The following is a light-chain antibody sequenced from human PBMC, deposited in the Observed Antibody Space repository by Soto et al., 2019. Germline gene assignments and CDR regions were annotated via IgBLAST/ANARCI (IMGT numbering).Light chain of an antibody. CDR1: HIVSSN. J-gene: IGKJ2*01. CDR3: QQYNNWPYT. CDR2: GAS. V-gene: IGKV3D-15*01. Sequence: EMVMTQSPATLSVSPGETATLSCRTSHIVSSNLAWYQQKPGQAPRLLISGASTRATGIPARFSGSGSGTEFTLTISSLQSEDFAVYYCQQYNNWPYTLGQWTKLEIK.